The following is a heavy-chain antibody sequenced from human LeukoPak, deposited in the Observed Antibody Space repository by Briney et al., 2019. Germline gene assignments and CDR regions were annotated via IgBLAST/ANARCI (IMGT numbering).Heavy chain of an antibody. J-gene: IGHJ3*02. CDR3: ARALGTAMVTAAFDI. Sequence: ASVKVSCKASGGAFSSYAISWVRQAPGQGLEWMGGIIPIFGTANYAQKFQGRVTITADESTSTAYMELSSLRSEDTAVYYCARALGTAMVTAAFDIWGQGTMVTVSP. CDR1: GGAFSSYA. D-gene: IGHD5-18*01. CDR2: IIPIFGTA. V-gene: IGHV1-69*13.